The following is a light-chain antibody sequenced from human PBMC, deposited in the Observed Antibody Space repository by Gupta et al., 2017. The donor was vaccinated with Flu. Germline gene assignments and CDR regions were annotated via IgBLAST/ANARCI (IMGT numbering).Light chain of an antibody. V-gene: IGKV2-30*01. Sequence: DVVMTQSPLSLPVTLGQPASISCRSSQSLVYIDGNTYLSWFQQRPGQSPRRLIYKVSNRDSGVPDRFSGSASGTDFTLKISRVEVEDVGVYYCMQGTHWPPTFGQGTKVEIK. J-gene: IGKJ1*01. CDR2: KVS. CDR3: MQGTHWPPT. CDR1: QSLVYIDGNTY.